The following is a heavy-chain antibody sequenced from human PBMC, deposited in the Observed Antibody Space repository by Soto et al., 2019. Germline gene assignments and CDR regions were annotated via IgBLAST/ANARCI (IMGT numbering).Heavy chain of an antibody. CDR1: GYTFTGYY. J-gene: IGHJ6*02. Sequence: ASVKVSCKASGYTFTGYYTHWVRQAPGQGLEWMGWINPNSGGTNYAQKFQGWVTMTRDTSISTAYMELSRLRSDDTAVYYCATGIAAAGNNYYYYYGMDVWGQGTTVTVSS. D-gene: IGHD6-13*01. V-gene: IGHV1-2*04. CDR3: ATGIAAAGNNYYYYYGMDV. CDR2: INPNSGGT.